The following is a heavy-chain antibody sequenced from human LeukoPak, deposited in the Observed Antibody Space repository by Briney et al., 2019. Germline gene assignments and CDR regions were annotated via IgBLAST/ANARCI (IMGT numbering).Heavy chain of an antibody. Sequence: PGGSLRLSCAASGFTFSSYAMSWARQAPGKGLEWVSAISGSGGSTYYAASVKGRFTISRDNSKNTLYLQMNSLRAEDTAVYYCAKVGSGSSHYYYYMDVWGKGTTVTVSS. CDR1: GFTFSSYA. D-gene: IGHD1-26*01. V-gene: IGHV3-23*01. J-gene: IGHJ6*03. CDR2: ISGSGGST. CDR3: AKVGSGSSHYYYYMDV.